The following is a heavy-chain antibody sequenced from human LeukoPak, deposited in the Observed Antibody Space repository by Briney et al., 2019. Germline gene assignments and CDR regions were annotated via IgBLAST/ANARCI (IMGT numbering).Heavy chain of an antibody. D-gene: IGHD3-16*01. Sequence: ASVKVSCKASGYTFTGYYMHWVRQATGQGLEWMGWMNPNSGNTGYAQKFQGRVTMTRNTSISTAYMELSSLRSEDTAVYYCARGHIQWGHLYYFDYWGQGTLVTVSS. J-gene: IGHJ4*02. CDR3: ARGHIQWGHLYYFDY. V-gene: IGHV1-8*02. CDR2: MNPNSGNT. CDR1: GYTFTGYY.